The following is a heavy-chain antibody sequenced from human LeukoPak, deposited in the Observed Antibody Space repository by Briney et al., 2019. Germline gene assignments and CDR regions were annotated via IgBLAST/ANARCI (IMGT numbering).Heavy chain of an antibody. CDR3: ARGYGSGFFDY. Sequence: KLQGRVTMTTDTPTSTAYMELRSLGSDDTAVYYCARGYGSGFFDYWGQGTLVTVSS. J-gene: IGHJ4*02. V-gene: IGHV1-18*01. D-gene: IGHD3-10*01.